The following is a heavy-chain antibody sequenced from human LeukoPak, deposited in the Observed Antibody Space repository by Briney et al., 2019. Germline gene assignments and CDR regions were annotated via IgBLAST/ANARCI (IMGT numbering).Heavy chain of an antibody. CDR3: ARVAYIRDWGNYQIAS. D-gene: IGHD3-16*01. Sequence: GGSLRLSCAASGFTLRTYSMTWVRQARGQGVEGVSSISRRSDTIYYRNAVKGQFTISRDDGKDSLYLQMNSLRDEDTAVYYCARVAYIRDWGNYQIASWGQGILVTVSS. CDR1: GFTLRTYS. V-gene: IGHV3-48*02. J-gene: IGHJ4*02. CDR2: ISRRSDTI.